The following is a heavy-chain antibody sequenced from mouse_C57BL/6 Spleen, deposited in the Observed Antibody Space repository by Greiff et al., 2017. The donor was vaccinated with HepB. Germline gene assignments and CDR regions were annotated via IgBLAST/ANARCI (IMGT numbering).Heavy chain of an antibody. J-gene: IGHJ3*01. CDR2: ISSGGSYT. V-gene: IGHV5-6*01. D-gene: IGHD3-2*02. CDR1: GFTFSSYG. Sequence: DVHLVESGGDLVKPGGSLKLSCAASGFTFSSYGMSWVRQTPDKRLEWVATISSGGSYTYYPDSVKGRFTISRDNAKNTLYLQMSSLKSEDTAMYYCARQRAAQATGFAYWGQGTLVTVSA. CDR3: ARQRAAQATGFAY.